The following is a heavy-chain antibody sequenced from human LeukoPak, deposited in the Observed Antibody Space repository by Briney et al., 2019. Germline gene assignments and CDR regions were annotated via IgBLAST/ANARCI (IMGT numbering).Heavy chain of an antibody. J-gene: IGHJ6*03. D-gene: IGHD4-23*01. CDR1: GGSISSFY. CDR2: IYYSGST. Sequence: PSETLSLTCRVSGGSISSFYWSWIRQPPGKGLEWIGYIYYSGSTNYNPSLESRVTMSVDTSKNQFSLKLSSVTAADTAVYYCARDGADPDYGGNSVYYYYYYMDVWGKGTTVTVSS. CDR3: ARDGADPDYGGNSVYYYYYYMDV. V-gene: IGHV4-59*12.